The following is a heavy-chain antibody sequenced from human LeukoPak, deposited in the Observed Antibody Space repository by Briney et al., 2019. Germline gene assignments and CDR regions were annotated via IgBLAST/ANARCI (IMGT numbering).Heavy chain of an antibody. V-gene: IGHV3-74*01. J-gene: IGHJ4*02. CDR2: INEDGSTT. Sequence: PGGSLRLSCAASGFTFSSNWMHWVRQAPGKGLVWVSRINEDGSTTNYADSVKGRSTIFRDNAKNTLYLQMNSLRAEDTAVYYCVRHSRFDSNDYYSEFDYWGQGTLVTVSS. D-gene: IGHD3-22*01. CDR3: VRHSRFDSNDYYSEFDY. CDR1: GFTFSSNW.